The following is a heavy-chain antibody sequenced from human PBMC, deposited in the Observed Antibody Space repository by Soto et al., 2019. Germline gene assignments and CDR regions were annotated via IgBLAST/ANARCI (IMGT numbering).Heavy chain of an antibody. Sequence: EVQLVESGGGLVKPGGSLRLSCAASGFTFSNAWMNWVRQAPGKGLEWVGRIKSKTDGGTTDYAAPVKGRFTISRDDSKNTLYLQMNSLKTEDTAVYYCTTLSSSGWYGGWYYYGMDVWGQGTTVTVSS. D-gene: IGHD6-19*01. CDR1: GFTFSNAW. CDR2: IKSKTDGGTT. J-gene: IGHJ6*02. V-gene: IGHV3-15*07. CDR3: TTLSSSGWYGGWYYYGMDV.